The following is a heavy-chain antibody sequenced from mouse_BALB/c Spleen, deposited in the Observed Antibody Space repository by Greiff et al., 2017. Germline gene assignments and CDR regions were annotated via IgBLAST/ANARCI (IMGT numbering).Heavy chain of an antibody. CDR2: INSNGGST. D-gene: IGHD2-1*01. CDR1: GFTFSSYG. J-gene: IGHJ4*01. V-gene: IGHV5-6-3*01. CDR3: ASYGNYGGDY. Sequence: DVHLVESGGGLVQPGGSLKLSCAASGFTFSSYGMSWVRQTPDKRLELVATINSNGGSTYYPDSVKGRFTISRDNAKNTLYLQMSSLKSEDTAMYYCASYGNYGGDYWGQGTSVTVSS.